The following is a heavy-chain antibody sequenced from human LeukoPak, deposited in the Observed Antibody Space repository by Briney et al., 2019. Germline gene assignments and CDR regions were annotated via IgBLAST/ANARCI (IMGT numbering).Heavy chain of an antibody. Sequence: PSETLSLTCTVSGGSINSYWSWIRQPAGKGLEWIGRISGSGTITYNPALQSRLSISIDTSKNQFSLKLSSVTAADTAVYYCAREAYIAAAGTPLETWGQGTLVTVSS. J-gene: IGHJ5*02. CDR1: GGSINSY. CDR2: ISGSGTI. D-gene: IGHD6-13*01. V-gene: IGHV4-4*07. CDR3: AREAYIAAAGTPLET.